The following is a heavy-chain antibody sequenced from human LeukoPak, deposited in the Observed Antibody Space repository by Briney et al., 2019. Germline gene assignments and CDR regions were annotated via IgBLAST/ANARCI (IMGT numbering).Heavy chain of an antibody. D-gene: IGHD2-8*01. V-gene: IGHV4-59*11. CDR1: GGSLSIHY. Sequence: PSETLSLTCIVSGGSLSIHYWNWIRQPPGKGLEWIGYIFSSGSTNSNPSLKGRVTISVDTSKNQFSLRLSSVTAADTAVYYCTRVSRWSTGFDYWGQGTLFTVSS. CDR3: TRVSRWSTGFDY. CDR2: IFSSGST. J-gene: IGHJ4*02.